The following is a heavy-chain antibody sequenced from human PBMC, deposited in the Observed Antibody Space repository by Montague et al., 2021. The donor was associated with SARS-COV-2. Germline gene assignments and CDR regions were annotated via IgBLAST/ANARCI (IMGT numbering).Heavy chain of an antibody. CDR3: ARAIWHLDV. CDR2: IYTGGYV. J-gene: IGHJ2*01. CDR1: GDSISRYY. Sequence: SETLSLTCSVSGDSISRYYWSWIRQSDGKGLEWIGRIYTGGYVNYNPALQSRVSMSVDTSKSQVSLNMTSVTAADTAVYYCARAIWHLDVWGRGILVTVSS. V-gene: IGHV4-4*07.